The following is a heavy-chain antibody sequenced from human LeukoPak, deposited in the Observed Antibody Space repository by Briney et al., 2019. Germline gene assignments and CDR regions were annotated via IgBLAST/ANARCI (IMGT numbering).Heavy chain of an antibody. V-gene: IGHV1-2*02. CDR2: LNPKSGGT. J-gene: IGHJ5*02. CDR3: ARNDWNDPWFDP. D-gene: IGHD1-1*01. CDR1: GYTFTGYY. Sequence: GASVKVSCKASGYTFTGYYILWVRQAPGQGLEWMGWLNPKSGGTNYAQNFQGRVTMTRDTIINTAYMELSRLRSDDTAVYYCARNDWNDPWFDPWGQGALVTVSS.